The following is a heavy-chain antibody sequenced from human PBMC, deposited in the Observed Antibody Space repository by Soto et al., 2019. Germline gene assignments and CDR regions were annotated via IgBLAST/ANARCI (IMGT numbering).Heavy chain of an antibody. CDR2: ISAYNGNT. V-gene: IGHV1-18*03. Sequence: GASVKVSCKASGYTFTSYGISWVRQAPGQGLEWMGWISAYNGNTNYAQKLQGRVTMTTDTSTSTAYMELRSLRSDDMAVYYCARDLGYCSGGSCYHTGPFDPWGQGALVTVSS. CDR3: ARDLGYCSGGSCYHTGPFDP. D-gene: IGHD2-15*01. J-gene: IGHJ5*02. CDR1: GYTFTSYG.